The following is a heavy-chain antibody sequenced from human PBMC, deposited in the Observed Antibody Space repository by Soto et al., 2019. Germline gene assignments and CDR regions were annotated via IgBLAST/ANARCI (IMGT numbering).Heavy chain of an antibody. Sequence: PSETLSLTCFVSGGSISPYAWSWFRQPPGKGLEWIGNIYSSGTTNYNPSLKSRVTTSVDTSRNQFSLTLISVTAADTAVYYCGRDFDSWGQGTLVTVSS. J-gene: IGHJ5*01. CDR2: IYSSGTT. CDR1: GGSISPYA. CDR3: GRDFDS. V-gene: IGHV4-59*01.